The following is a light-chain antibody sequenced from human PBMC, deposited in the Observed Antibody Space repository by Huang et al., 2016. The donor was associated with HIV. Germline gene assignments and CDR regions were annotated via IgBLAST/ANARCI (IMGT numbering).Light chain of an antibody. Sequence: EIVLTQSPATLSLSPGARATLSCRASQSVGSSLAWYQQRPGQPPRLLIYDASSRAADIPARFSGSGSGTEFTLTISRLEPEDFAIYYCQQRSNWPPLTFGGGTKVEMK. V-gene: IGKV3-11*01. CDR3: QQRSNWPPLT. CDR2: DAS. CDR1: QSVGSS. J-gene: IGKJ4*01.